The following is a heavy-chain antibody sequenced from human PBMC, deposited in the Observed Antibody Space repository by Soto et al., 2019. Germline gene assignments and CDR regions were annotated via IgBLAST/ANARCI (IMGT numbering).Heavy chain of an antibody. Sequence: ESPVEVSCKACVFTFTSSAGEWVRQARGQRLEWIGWIVVGSGNTNYAQKLQERVTITRDMSTSTAYMELSRLRSEDTAVYYCAGGPGLDYWGQGTLVTVSS. D-gene: IGHD5-12*01. CDR3: AGGPGLDY. CDR2: IVVGSGNT. V-gene: IGHV1-58*01. J-gene: IGHJ4*02. CDR1: VFTFTSSA.